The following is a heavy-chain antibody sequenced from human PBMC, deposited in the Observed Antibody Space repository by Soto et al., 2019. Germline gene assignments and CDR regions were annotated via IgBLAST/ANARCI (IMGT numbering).Heavy chain of an antibody. V-gene: IGHV1-69*06. CDR3: ARGVYGSGNYYTGPSAFDI. Sequence: QVQWSQLGAGVRRPGSPVKASARASGGTLADLGVAGRRQALGQGFEGMGGTIPAFNTAKYAQKFRGRVTVTADKFTNIAYMELSSLRSEDTAFYFCARGVYGSGNYYTGPSAFDIWGQGTMVIVSS. J-gene: IGHJ3*02. CDR2: TIPAFNTA. CDR1: GGTLADLG. D-gene: IGHD3-10*01.